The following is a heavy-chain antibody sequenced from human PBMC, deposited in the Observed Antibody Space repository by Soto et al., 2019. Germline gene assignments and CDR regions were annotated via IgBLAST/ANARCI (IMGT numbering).Heavy chain of an antibody. CDR2: IYYSGST. CDR1: GGSISSGDYY. D-gene: IGHD3-22*01. J-gene: IGHJ4*02. CDR3: ARGIRRYYYDSSGSEDFDY. Sequence: LSLTCTVSGGSISSGDYYWSWIRQPPGKGLEWIGYIYYSGSTYYNPSLKSRVTISVDTSKNQFSLKLSSVTAADTAVYYCARGIRRYYYDSSGSEDFDYWGQGTLVTVSS. V-gene: IGHV4-30-4*01.